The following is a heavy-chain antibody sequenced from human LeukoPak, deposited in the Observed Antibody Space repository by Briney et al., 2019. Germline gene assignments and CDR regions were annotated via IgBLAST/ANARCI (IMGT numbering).Heavy chain of an antibody. Sequence: SRTLSLTCAISGDSVSSNSVTWNWIRQSPSRGFEWLGRTYYRSTWYNDYAVSVRGRITVNPDTSKNQFSLHLNSVTPEDTAVYYCARRLTQYDCFDPWGQGILVTVSS. D-gene: IGHD2-2*01. CDR1: GDSVSSNSVT. CDR3: ARRLTQYDCFDP. J-gene: IGHJ5*02. CDR2: TYYRSTWYN. V-gene: IGHV6-1*01.